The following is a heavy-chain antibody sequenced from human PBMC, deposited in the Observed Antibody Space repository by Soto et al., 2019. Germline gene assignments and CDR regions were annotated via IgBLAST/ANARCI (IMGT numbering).Heavy chain of an antibody. CDR3: ARPRSYYHDSSAERALDI. CDR1: GGTFSNYG. CDR2: IIPLFGTS. Sequence: APVKVSRKASGGTFSNYGISWVRQAPGQGPEWLGGIIPLFGTSNYAQRFQGRVTITADESTSTAYMELSSMRSEDTAGYYCARPRSYYHDSSAERALDIWGQGTMVTVSS. V-gene: IGHV1-69*13. J-gene: IGHJ3*02. D-gene: IGHD3-22*01.